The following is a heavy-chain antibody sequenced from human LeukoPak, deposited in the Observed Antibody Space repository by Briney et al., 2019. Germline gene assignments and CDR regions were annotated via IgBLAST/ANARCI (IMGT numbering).Heavy chain of an antibody. J-gene: IGHJ3*01. CDR2: ITPDGSQK. Sequence: PGGSLRLSCTASGFTFSSYWMHWVRQAPGKGLEWVANITPDGSQKYFLDSVKGRFTISRDNARNLLFLQMNNLRDEDTAIYYCARDPEGGAFDLWGQGTMVTVSS. CDR1: GFTFSSYW. V-gene: IGHV3-7*01. CDR3: ARDPEGGAFDL. D-gene: IGHD3-16*01.